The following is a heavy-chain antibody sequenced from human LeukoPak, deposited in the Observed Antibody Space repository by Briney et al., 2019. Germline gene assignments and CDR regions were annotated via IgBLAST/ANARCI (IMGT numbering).Heavy chain of an antibody. CDR1: GGSLSPYH. Sequence: PSETLSLTCTVSGGSLSPYHWGWLRQPPGEGLEWTGYIYYSGSTNYNPSLKSRVTISVDTSKNQFSLKLSSVTAADTAIYYCARAVSDRFGYWGHGILVTVSS. V-gene: IGHV4-59*08. CDR3: ARAVSDRFGY. D-gene: IGHD6-19*01. J-gene: IGHJ4*01. CDR2: IYYSGST.